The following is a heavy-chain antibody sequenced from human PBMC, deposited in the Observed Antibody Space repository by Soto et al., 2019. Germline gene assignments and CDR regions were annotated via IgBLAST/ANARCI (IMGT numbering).Heavy chain of an antibody. D-gene: IGHD1-7*01. J-gene: IGHJ4*02. V-gene: IGHV4-31*03. CDR2: IYYSGST. CDR3: AGQRTGTMFDY. CDR1: GGSISSGGYY. Sequence: SETLSLTCTVSGGSISSGGYYWSWIRQHPGKGLEWIGYIYYSGSTYYNPSLKSRVTISVDTSKNQFSLKLSSVTAADTAVYYCAGQRTGTMFDYWGQGTLVTVSS.